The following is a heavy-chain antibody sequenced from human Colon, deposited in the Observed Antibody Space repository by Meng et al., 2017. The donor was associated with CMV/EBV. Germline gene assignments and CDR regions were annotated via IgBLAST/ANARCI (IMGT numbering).Heavy chain of an antibody. D-gene: IGHD6-25*01. Sequence: GESLKISCAASGFSLNNYEMNWVRQAPGKGPEWIAYISRSATVTYYADSMEGRFTISRDTAKNSLFLQMKNLRAEDTGLYYCARGQGNARVRLNHSFDFWGQGTLVTVSS. V-gene: IGHV3-48*03. CDR2: ISRSATVT. CDR3: ARGQGNARVRLNHSFDF. J-gene: IGHJ4*02. CDR1: GFSLNNYE.